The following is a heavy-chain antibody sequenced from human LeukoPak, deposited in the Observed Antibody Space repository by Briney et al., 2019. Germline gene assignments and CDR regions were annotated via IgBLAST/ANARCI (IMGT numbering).Heavy chain of an antibody. CDR2: ISAYNGNT. CDR1: GYTFTSYG. D-gene: IGHD3-9*01. J-gene: IGHJ5*02. V-gene: IGHV1-18*04. Sequence: ASVKVSRKASGYTFTSYGISWVRQAPGQGLEWMGWISAYNGNTNYAQKLQGRVTMTTDTSTSTAYMELRSLRSDDTAVYYCARVGNDILTGYSQFDPWGQGTLVTVSS. CDR3: ARVGNDILTGYSQFDP.